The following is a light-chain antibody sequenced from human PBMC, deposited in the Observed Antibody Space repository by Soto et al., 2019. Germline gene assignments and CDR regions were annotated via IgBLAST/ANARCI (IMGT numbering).Light chain of an antibody. Sequence: DIQMTQSPSSVSASVGDTVTITCRASQVISSWLAWYQHKPGRAPKLIIYKASNLQTAVPSRFSDTGSETDATLTLTISNLQPEDFATYYCHQASSFPLTFGGGTKVEIK. CDR2: KAS. CDR1: QVISSW. J-gene: IGKJ4*01. CDR3: HQASSFPLT. V-gene: IGKV1-12*01.